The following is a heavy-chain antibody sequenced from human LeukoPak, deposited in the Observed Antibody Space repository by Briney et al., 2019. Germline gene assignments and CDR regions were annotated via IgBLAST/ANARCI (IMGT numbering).Heavy chain of an antibody. CDR2: VSGSGGST. V-gene: IGHV3-23*01. CDR3: AKDRDCSSTRCYGDFDY. D-gene: IGHD2-2*01. Sequence: GGSLRLSCAASGFTFSTYAMSWVRQTPGKGLEWVSGVSGSGGSTYYADSVKGRFTISRDNSKNTLYLQMNSLRAEDTAVYYCAKDRDCSSTRCYGDFDYWGQGTLVTVSS. CDR1: GFTFSTYA. J-gene: IGHJ4*02.